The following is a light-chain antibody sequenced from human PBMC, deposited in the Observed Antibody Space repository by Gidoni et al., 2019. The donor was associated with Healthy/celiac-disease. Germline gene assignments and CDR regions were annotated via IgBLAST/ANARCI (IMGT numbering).Light chain of an antibody. J-gene: IGKJ5*01. CDR3: QQYGSSHT. CDR2: GAS. CDR1: QSVSSSY. Sequence: EIVLTQSPGTLSLSPGERVTLSCRASQSVSSSYLAWYQQKPGQAPRLLIYGASTRATGIPDRFSGSGSGTDFTLTISRLEPEDFAVYYCQQYGSSHTFGQXTRLEIK. V-gene: IGKV3-20*01.